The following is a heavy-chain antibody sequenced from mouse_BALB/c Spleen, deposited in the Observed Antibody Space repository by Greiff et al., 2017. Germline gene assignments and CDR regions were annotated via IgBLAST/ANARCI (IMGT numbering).Heavy chain of an antibody. D-gene: IGHD3-3*01. CDR1: GFTFSSYG. CDR3: ARDQGDGGDFDY. V-gene: IGHV5-6-3*01. J-gene: IGHJ2*01. CDR2: INSNGGST. Sequence: EVQLVESGGGLVQPGGSLKLSCAASGFTFSSYGMSWVRQTPDKRLELVATINSNGGSTYYPDSVKGRFTISRDNAKNTLYLQMSSLKSEDTAMYYCARDQGDGGDFDYWGQGTTLTVSS.